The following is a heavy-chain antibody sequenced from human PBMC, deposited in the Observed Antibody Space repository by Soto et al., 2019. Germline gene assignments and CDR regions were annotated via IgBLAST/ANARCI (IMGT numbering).Heavy chain of an antibody. J-gene: IGHJ6*03. CDR1: GFTFSSYS. D-gene: IGHD2-2*01. Sequence: EVQLVESGGGLVKPGGSLILSCAASGFTFSSYSMNWVRQAPGKGLEWVSSISSSSSYRYYADSVKGRFTISRDNAKNSLYMQMNSLRAEDTAVYYCARDADCSSTSCRGPHYYYMDVWGKGTTVTVTS. CDR3: ARDADCSSTSCRGPHYYYMDV. CDR2: ISSSSSYR. V-gene: IGHV3-21*01.